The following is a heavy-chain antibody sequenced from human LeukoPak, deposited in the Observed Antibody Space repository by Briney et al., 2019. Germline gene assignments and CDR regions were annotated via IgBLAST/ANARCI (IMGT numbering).Heavy chain of an antibody. Sequence: SETLSLTCTVSGGSISNGGSYWGWIRQPPGKCLEWIGTLSYSGSTYYNSSLENRLTISVDTSKNQFSLRLTSVTAAATALYYCARHNTFTSAWGGDYWGHGSLVTVSP. CDR3: ARHNTFTSAWGGDY. D-gene: IGHD7-27*01. V-gene: IGHV4-39*01. CDR2: LSYSGST. CDR1: GGSISNGGSY. J-gene: IGHJ4*01.